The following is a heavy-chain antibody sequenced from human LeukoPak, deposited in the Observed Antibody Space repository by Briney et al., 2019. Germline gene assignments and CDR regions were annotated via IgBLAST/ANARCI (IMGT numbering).Heavy chain of an antibody. V-gene: IGHV3-74*01. J-gene: IGHJ4*02. Sequence: GGSLRLSCAASGFTFSSYWMHWVRQAPGKGPAWVSRINSDGSSTTYADSVKGRFTISRDNAKNTLYLQMNSLRADDTAVYYCAKVTAVASTGALDYWGQGTLVTVSS. CDR1: GFTFSSYW. D-gene: IGHD6-19*01. CDR2: INSDGSST. CDR3: AKVTAVASTGALDY.